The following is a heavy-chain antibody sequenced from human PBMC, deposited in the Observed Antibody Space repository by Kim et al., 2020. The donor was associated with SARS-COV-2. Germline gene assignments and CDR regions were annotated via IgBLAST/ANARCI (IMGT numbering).Heavy chain of an antibody. J-gene: IGHJ4*02. CDR1: GFTFSSYG. CDR2: IWYDGSNK. Sequence: GGSLRLSCAASGFTFSSYGMHWVRQAPGKGLEWVAVIWYDGSNKYYADSVKGRFTISRDNSKNTLYLQMNSLRAEDTAVYYCAKSIVVVTGIDYWGQGTLVTVSS. V-gene: IGHV3-33*06. CDR3: AKSIVVVTGIDY. D-gene: IGHD2-21*02.